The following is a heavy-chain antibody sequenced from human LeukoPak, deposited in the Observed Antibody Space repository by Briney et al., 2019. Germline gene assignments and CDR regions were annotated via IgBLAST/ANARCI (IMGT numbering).Heavy chain of an antibody. V-gene: IGHV1-18*01. J-gene: IGHJ5*02. D-gene: IGHD6-19*01. CDR1: GYTFTSYG. Sequence: AASVKVSCKASGYTFTSYGISWVRQAPGQGLEGMGWISAYNGNTNYAQKLQGRVTMTTDTSTSTAYMELRSLRPDDTAVYYCARCPSYSSGCPVDPWGQGTLVTVSS. CDR3: ARCPSYSSGCPVDP. CDR2: ISAYNGNT.